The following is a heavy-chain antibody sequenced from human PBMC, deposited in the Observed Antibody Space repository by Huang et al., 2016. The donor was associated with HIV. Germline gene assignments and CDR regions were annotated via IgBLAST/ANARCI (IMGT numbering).Heavy chain of an antibody. CDR2: ISYDGRNK. CDR3: AKDRRAYYYGSGIEY. Sequence: QVQLVESGGGVVEPGRSLRVSCAASGFSFSDSGMHWGRQAPGQGLEWVAVISYDGRNKFYADSVKGRFTISRDNSKNTVYLQMNSLRAGDTSVYYCAKDRRAYYYGSGIEYWGQGARVTVSS. J-gene: IGHJ4*02. V-gene: IGHV3-30*18. D-gene: IGHD3-10*01. CDR1: GFSFSDSG.